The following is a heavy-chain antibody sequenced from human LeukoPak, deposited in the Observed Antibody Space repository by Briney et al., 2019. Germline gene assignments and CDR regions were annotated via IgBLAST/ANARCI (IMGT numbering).Heavy chain of an antibody. D-gene: IGHD1-26*01. CDR1: GGSISSYY. Sequence: SETLSLTCTVSGGSISSYYWSWIRQPPGKGLEWIGYIYYSGSTNYNPSLKSRVTISVDTSKNQSSLKLSSVTAADTAVYYCARGVYSGSYCYFDYWGQGSLVTVSS. J-gene: IGHJ4*02. CDR2: IYYSGST. V-gene: IGHV4-59*08. CDR3: ARGVYSGSYCYFDY.